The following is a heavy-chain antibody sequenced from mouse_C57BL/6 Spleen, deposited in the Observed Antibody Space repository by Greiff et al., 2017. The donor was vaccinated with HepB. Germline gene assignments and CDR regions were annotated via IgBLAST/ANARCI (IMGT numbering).Heavy chain of an antibody. V-gene: IGHV1-39*01. CDR2: INPNYGTT. J-gene: IGHJ1*03. Sequence: EVQLQESGPELVKPGASVKISCKASGYSFTDYNMNWVKQSNGKSLEWIGVINPNYGTTSYNQKFKGKATLTVDQSSSTAYMQLNSLTSEDSAVYYCAREGHYYGTFTGYFDVWGTGTTVTVSS. CDR3: AREGHYYGTFTGYFDV. CDR1: GYSFTDYN. D-gene: IGHD1-1*01.